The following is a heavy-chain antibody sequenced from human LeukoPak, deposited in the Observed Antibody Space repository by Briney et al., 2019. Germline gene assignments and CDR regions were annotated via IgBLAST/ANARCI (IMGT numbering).Heavy chain of an antibody. CDR3: AKVGIAAVYYYGMDV. CDR2: ISGSGGST. D-gene: IGHD6-13*01. CDR1: GFTFSSYA. Sequence: GGSLRLSCAASGFTFSSYAMSWVRQAPGKGLEWVSAISGSGGSTYYADSVKGRFTISRDNSKNTLYLQMNSLRAEDTAVYYCAKVGIAAVYYYGMDVWGQGTTVTVSS. J-gene: IGHJ6*02. V-gene: IGHV3-23*01.